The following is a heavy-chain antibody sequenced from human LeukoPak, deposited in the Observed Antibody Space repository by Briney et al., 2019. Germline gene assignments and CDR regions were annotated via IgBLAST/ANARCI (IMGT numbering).Heavy chain of an antibody. D-gene: IGHD1-1*01. CDR3: ARLAALEYRSRYHFDY. Sequence: GESLKISCKGSGYSFTSYWIDWVRQMPGKGLEWMGIIYPGDSDTRYSPSFQGQVTISADKSISTAYLQWSSLKASDTALYYCARLAALEYRSRYHFDYWGQGTLVTVSS. V-gene: IGHV5-51*01. J-gene: IGHJ4*02. CDR2: IYPGDSDT. CDR1: GYSFTSYW.